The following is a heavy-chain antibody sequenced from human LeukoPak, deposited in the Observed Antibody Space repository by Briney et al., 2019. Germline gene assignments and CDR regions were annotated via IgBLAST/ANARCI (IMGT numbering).Heavy chain of an antibody. CDR1: GFTFSSYA. D-gene: IGHD3-9*01. CDR2: ISGSGGST. J-gene: IGHJ4*02. V-gene: IGHV3-23*01. CDR3: AKRGDYDILTGYPLDY. Sequence: GGSLRLSCAASGFTFSSYAMSWVRQAPGKGLEWVSAISGSGGSTYYADPVKGRFTISRDNSKNTLYLQMNSLRAEDTAVYYCAKRGDYDILTGYPLDYWGQGTLVTVSS.